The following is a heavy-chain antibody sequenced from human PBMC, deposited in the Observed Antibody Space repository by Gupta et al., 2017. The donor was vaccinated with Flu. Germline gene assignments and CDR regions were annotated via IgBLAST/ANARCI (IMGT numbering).Heavy chain of an antibody. CDR3: AKDLGGRRPRISGSPNGDYYYYGMDV. CDR2: ISYDGSNK. V-gene: IGHV3-30*18. Sequence: QVQLVESGGGVVQPGRSLRLSCAASGFTFSSYGMRWVRQAPGKGLEWVAVISYDGSNKYYADSVKGRFTISRDNSKNTLYLQMNSLRAEDTAVYYCAKDLGGRRPRISGSPNGDYYYYGMDVWGQGTTVTVSS. D-gene: IGHD3-10*01. CDR1: GFTFSSYG. J-gene: IGHJ6*02.